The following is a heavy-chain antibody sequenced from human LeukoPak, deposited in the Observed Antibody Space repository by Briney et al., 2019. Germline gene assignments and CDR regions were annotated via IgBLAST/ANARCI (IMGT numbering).Heavy chain of an antibody. V-gene: IGHV3-9*01. CDR2: ISWNSGSI. D-gene: IGHD3-22*01. J-gene: IGHJ4*02. Sequence: GGSLRLSCAASGFTFDDYAMHWVRQAPGEGLEWVSGISWNSGSIGYADSVKGRFTISRDNAKNSLYLQMNSLRAEDTALYYCAKERINYYDSSGYLRPDFDYWGQGTLVTVSS. CDR1: GFTFDDYA. CDR3: AKERINYYDSSGYLRPDFDY.